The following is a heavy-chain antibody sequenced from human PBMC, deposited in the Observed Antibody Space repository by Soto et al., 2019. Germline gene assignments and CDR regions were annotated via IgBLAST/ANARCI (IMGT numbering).Heavy chain of an antibody. CDR1: GGSISSGGYY. J-gene: IGHJ6*02. CDR3: ARDRPIRYFDPHTKYYYYGMDV. Sequence: SETLSLTCTVSGGSISSGGYYWSWIRQHPGKGLEWIGYIYYSGSTYYNPSLKSRVTISVDTSKNQFSLKLSSVTAADTAVYYCARDRPIRYFDPHTKYYYYGMDVWGQGTTVTVSS. D-gene: IGHD3-9*01. CDR2: IYYSGST. V-gene: IGHV4-31*03.